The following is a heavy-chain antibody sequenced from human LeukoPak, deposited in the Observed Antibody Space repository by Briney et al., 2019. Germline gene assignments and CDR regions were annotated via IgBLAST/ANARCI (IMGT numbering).Heavy chain of an antibody. CDR2: IYYSGST. CDR1: GGSISSSSYY. J-gene: IGHJ3*02. Sequence: SETLSLTCTVSGGSISSSSYYWGWIRQPPGKGLEWIGSIYYSGSTYYNPSLKSRVTISVDTSKNQFSLKLSSVTAADTAVYYCARQFIDGNYDGAFDIWGQGTMVTVSS. D-gene: IGHD4-17*01. V-gene: IGHV4-39*07. CDR3: ARQFIDGNYDGAFDI.